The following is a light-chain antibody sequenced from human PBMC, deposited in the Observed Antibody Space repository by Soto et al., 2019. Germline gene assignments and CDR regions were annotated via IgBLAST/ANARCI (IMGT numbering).Light chain of an antibody. CDR1: SSDIGGLYH. CDR3: SSYSSRSTFYV. Sequence: QSALTQPASLSGPPGQPITISCTGTSSDIGGLYHDSWYQHHPAKDPKLMICLVSNRPSGVSNRFAGSTSGCAASLLISGLEAEVEADYFCSSYSSRSTFYVFGAGTKVTVL. CDR2: LVS. J-gene: IGLJ1*01. V-gene: IGLV2-14*01.